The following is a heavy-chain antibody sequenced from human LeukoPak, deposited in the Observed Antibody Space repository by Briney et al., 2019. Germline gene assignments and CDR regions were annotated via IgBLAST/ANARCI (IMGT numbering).Heavy chain of an antibody. CDR1: GGSFSGYY. Sequence: PSETLSLTCAVYGGSFSGYYWSWIRQPPGKGLEWIGEINHSGSTNYNPSLKSRVTISVDTSKNQFSLKLSSVTAADTAVYYCARAPAYYYDSSGYYGNDYWGQGTLVTVSS. V-gene: IGHV4-34*01. CDR2: INHSGST. J-gene: IGHJ4*02. CDR3: ARAPAYYYDSSGYYGNDY. D-gene: IGHD3-22*01.